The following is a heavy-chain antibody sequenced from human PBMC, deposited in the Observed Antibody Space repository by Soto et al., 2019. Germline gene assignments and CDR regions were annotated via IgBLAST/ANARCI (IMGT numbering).Heavy chain of an antibody. J-gene: IGHJ4*02. Sequence: QVQLQESGPGLVKPSETLSLTCTVSGDSISSLYWSWIRQPPGKGLEWIGYIYYSGSINYNPSLKSRVTRTVXPXQNQFSLRLSSVTAADTAVYYCAKSLWDTSGWKTDYWGQGTLVTVSS. CDR3: AKSLWDTSGWKTDY. V-gene: IGHV4-59*01. CDR2: IYYSGSI. CDR1: GDSISSLY. D-gene: IGHD6-19*01.